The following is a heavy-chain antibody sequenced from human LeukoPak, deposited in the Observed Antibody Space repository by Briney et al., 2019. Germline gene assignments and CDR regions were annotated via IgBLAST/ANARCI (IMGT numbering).Heavy chain of an antibody. V-gene: IGHV1-46*01. J-gene: IGHJ3*02. Sequence: ASVKVSCKASGYTFTSYYMHWVRQAPGQGLEWMGIINPSGGSTSYAQKFQGRVTMTRDTSTSTVYMELCSLRSEDTAVYYCARDPISGAFDIWGPGTLVTVSS. D-gene: IGHD3-3*02. CDR3: ARDPISGAFDI. CDR1: GYTFTSYY. CDR2: INPSGGST.